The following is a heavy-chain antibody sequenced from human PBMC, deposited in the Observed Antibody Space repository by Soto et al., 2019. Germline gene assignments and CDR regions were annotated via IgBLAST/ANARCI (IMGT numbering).Heavy chain of an antibody. CDR1: GGSFSGYY. Sequence: PSETLSLTCAVYGGSFSGYYWSWIRQPPGKGLEWIGEINHSGSTNYNPSLKSRVTISVDTSKNQFSLKLSSVTAADTAVYYCARTPPRIAAAFMYSNWFDPWGQGTLVTAPQ. V-gene: IGHV4-34*01. D-gene: IGHD6-13*01. CDR2: INHSGST. CDR3: ARTPPRIAAAFMYSNWFDP. J-gene: IGHJ5*02.